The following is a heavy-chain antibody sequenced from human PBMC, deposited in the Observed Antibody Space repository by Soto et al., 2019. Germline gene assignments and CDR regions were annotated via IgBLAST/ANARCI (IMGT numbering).Heavy chain of an antibody. D-gene: IGHD3-10*01. CDR2: ISGSGGST. J-gene: IGHJ4*02. CDR3: AKDFGRNVPMVRGVSDY. CDR1: GFTFSSYA. Sequence: GGSLRLSCAASGFTFSSYAMSWVRQAPGKGLEWVSAISGSGGSTYYADSVKGRFTISRDNSKNTLYLQMNSLRAEDTAVYYCAKDFGRNVPMVRGVSDYWGQGTLVTVSS. V-gene: IGHV3-23*01.